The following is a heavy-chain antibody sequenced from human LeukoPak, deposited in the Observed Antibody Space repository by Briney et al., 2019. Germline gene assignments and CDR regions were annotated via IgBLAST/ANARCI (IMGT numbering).Heavy chain of an antibody. J-gene: IGHJ4*02. CDR3: ARNGGIVGSYGQFDY. CDR2: IYYSGST. D-gene: IGHD5-18*01. V-gene: IGHV4-39*07. Sequence: SQTLSLTCTVSGGSINSGTYYWGWIRQPPGTGLEWIGSIYYSGSTYYNPSLKSRVTISVDTSKNQFSLKLSSVTAADTAVYYCARNGGIVGSYGQFDYWGQGTLVTVSS. CDR1: GGSINSGTYY.